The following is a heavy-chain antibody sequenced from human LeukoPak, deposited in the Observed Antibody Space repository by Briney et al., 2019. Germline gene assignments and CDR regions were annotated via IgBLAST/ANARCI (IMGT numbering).Heavy chain of an antibody. CDR2: ISSSSYI. CDR3: ARLAYYYGSGSSYYFDY. CDR1: GFTFSSYS. J-gene: IGHJ4*02. V-gene: IGHV3-21*01. D-gene: IGHD3-10*01. Sequence: GGSLRLSCAASGFTFSSYSMNWVRQAPGKGLEWVSSISSSSYIYYADSVKGRFTISRDNAKNSLYLQMNSLRAEDTAVYYCARLAYYYGSGSSYYFDYWGQGTLVTVSS.